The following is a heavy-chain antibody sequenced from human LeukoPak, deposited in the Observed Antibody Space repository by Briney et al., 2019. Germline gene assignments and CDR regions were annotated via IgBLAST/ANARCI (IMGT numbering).Heavy chain of an antibody. CDR1: GFTFSSYG. D-gene: IGHD3-16*02. CDR2: IRYDGSNK. V-gene: IGHV3-30*02. J-gene: IGHJ6*03. CDR3: AKDQNNDYVWGSYRNTYYYYMDV. Sequence: GGSLRLSCAASGFTFSSYGMHWVRQAPGKGLEWVAFIRYDGSNKYYADSVKGRFTISRDNSKNTLYLQMNSLRAEDTAVYYCAKDQNNDYVWGSYRNTYYYYMDVWGKGTTVTISS.